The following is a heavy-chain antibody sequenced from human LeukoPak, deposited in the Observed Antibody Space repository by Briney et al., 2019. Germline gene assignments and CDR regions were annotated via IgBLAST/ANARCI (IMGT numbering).Heavy chain of an antibody. CDR2: INWNGGST. CDR1: GFTFDDYG. J-gene: IGHJ5*02. Sequence: PGGSLGLSCAASGFTFDDYGMSWVRQAPGKGLEWVSGINWNGGSTGYADSVKGRFTISRDNAKNSLYLQMNSLRAEDTALYYCASLPGYYDSSGYYPWGQGTLVTVSS. CDR3: ASLPGYYDSSGYYP. V-gene: IGHV3-20*04. D-gene: IGHD3-22*01.